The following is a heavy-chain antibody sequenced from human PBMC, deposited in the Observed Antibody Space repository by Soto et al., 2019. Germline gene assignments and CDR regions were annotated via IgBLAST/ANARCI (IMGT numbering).Heavy chain of an antibody. D-gene: IGHD5-12*01. CDR1: GGSISSYY. CDR3: ARLGVATDTYDY. Sequence: PSETLSLTCTVSGGSISSYYWSWIRQPPGKGLEWIGYIYYSGSTNYNPSLKSRVTISVDTSKNQFSLKLSSVTAADTAVYYCARLGVATDTYDYFGQGTLVTFSS. V-gene: IGHV4-59*01. CDR2: IYYSGST. J-gene: IGHJ4*02.